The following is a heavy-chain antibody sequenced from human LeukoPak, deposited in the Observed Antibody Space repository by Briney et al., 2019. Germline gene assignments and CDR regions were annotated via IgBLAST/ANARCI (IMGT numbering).Heavy chain of an antibody. CDR1: GFTFSRCA. Sequence: QSGGSLRLSCAASGFTFSRCAMSWVRQAPGKGLDWVSTISGSGGSTYYADSVKGRFTISRDNAKKTLYLQMSSLRPDDMALYYCAKDGVWRSKGLPTKNHMDVWGEGTAVTVSS. V-gene: IGHV3-23*01. CDR2: ISGSGGST. J-gene: IGHJ6*03. D-gene: IGHD2-21*01. CDR3: AKDGVWRSKGLPTKNHMDV.